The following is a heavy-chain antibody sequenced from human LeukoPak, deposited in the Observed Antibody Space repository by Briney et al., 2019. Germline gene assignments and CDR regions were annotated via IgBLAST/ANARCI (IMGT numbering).Heavy chain of an antibody. Sequence: GRSLRLSCAAAGFTSDDYAMPWVRQAPGKGLEWVSGISWNSGSIGYADSVKGRFTISRDNAKNSLYLQMNSLRAEDTALYYCAKDIYGGAIDYWGQGTLVTVSS. CDR3: AKDIYGGAIDY. D-gene: IGHD1-26*01. V-gene: IGHV3-9*02. CDR1: GFTSDDYA. J-gene: IGHJ4*02. CDR2: ISWNSGSI.